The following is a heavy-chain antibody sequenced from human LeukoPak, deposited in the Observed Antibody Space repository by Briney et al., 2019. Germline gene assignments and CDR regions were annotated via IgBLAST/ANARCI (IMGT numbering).Heavy chain of an antibody. V-gene: IGHV4-61*02. CDR2: IYSSGST. D-gene: IGHD5-18*01. J-gene: IGHJ4*02. Sequence: SQTLSLTCTVSSDSINSGNYYWNWIRQPAGKGLEWIGRIYSSGSTNYNPSLKSRVTISVDTSKNQFSLKLSSVTAADTAVYYCARQMGAAMFFDYWGQGTLVTVSS. CDR1: SDSINSGNYY. CDR3: ARQMGAAMFFDY.